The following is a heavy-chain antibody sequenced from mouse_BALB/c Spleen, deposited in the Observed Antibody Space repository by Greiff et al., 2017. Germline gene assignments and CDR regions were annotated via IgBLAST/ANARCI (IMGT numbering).Heavy chain of an antibody. CDR2: IYPGGGYT. J-gene: IGHJ2*01. D-gene: IGHD4-1*01. CDR3: ARWEGRTQRGYFDY. V-gene: IGHV1-63*02. CDR1: GYTFTNYW. Sequence: LVESGAELVRPGTSVKISCKASGYTFTNYWLGWVKQRPGHGLEWIGDIYPGGGYTNYNEKFKGKATLTADTSSSTAYMQLSSLTSEDSAVYFCARWEGRTQRGYFDYWGQGTTLTVSS.